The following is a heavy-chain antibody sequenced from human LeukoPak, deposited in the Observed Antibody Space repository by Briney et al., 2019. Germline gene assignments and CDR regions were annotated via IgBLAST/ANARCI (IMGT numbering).Heavy chain of an antibody. CDR3: ARAPPGATYYYGMDV. V-gene: IGHV4-59*12. CDR2: IFFTGTT. J-gene: IGHJ6*02. Sequence: SETLSLTCTLSGGSISSYYWSWIRQPPGGGLEWIGYIFFTGTTKYNPSLQSRVTMSIDTTRNHFSLKLTSVTAADTAVYYCARAPPGATYYYGMDVWGQGTTVTVPS. CDR1: GGSISSYY. D-gene: IGHD1-26*01.